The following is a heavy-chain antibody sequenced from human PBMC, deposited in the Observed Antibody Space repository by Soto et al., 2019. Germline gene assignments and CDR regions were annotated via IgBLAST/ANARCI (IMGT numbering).Heavy chain of an antibody. Sequence: GGSLRLSCAASGFTFSSYAMHWVRQAPGKGLEYVSAISSSGGNTYYANSVKGRFTISRDNSKNTLYLQMSSLRAEDTAVYYCAKDALVLWFGERSAMDVWGQGTTVTVSS. J-gene: IGHJ6*02. CDR2: ISSSGGNT. CDR1: GFTFSSYA. D-gene: IGHD3-10*01. CDR3: AKDALVLWFGERSAMDV. V-gene: IGHV3-64*01.